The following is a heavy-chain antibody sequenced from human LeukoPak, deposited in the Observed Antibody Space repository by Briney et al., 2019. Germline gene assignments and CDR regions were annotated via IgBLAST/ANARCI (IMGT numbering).Heavy chain of an antibody. CDR3: ARDRDNVVVPAAVFDY. CDR1: RFTPSDYY. CDR2: ISGSGSTI. D-gene: IGHD2-2*01. V-gene: IGHV3-11*04. J-gene: IGHJ4*02. Sequence: GGSLRHSRAASRFTPSDYYLSWIRQAPGKGLEWVSYISGSGSTIYYADSVKGRFTISRDNAKNSLYLQMHTVRAEHTAVYYCARDRDNVVVPAAVFDYWGQGTLVTVSS.